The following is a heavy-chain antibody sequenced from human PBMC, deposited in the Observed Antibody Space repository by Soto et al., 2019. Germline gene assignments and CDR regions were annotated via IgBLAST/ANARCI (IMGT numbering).Heavy chain of an antibody. J-gene: IGHJ4*02. D-gene: IGHD3-3*01. Sequence: SDTLSLTCAVYGGSFSGYYWSWIRQPPGKGLEWIGEINHSGSTNYNPSLKSRVTISVDTSKNQFSLKLSSVTAADTAVYYCARGLRVATYDFWSGYYSPSRYFDYWGQGTLVTASS. CDR1: GGSFSGYY. CDR3: ARGLRVATYDFWSGYYSPSRYFDY. CDR2: INHSGST. V-gene: IGHV4-34*01.